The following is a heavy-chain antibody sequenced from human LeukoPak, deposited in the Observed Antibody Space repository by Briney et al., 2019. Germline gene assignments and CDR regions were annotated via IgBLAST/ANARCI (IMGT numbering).Heavy chain of an antibody. J-gene: IGHJ4*02. D-gene: IGHD3-22*01. CDR3: ARGGHYYDPTFYCEC. Sequence: ASVKDSSKASGYTFTGYYKYWVRQAPGQGLEWMGWINPNSGGTNYAQKFQGRVTMTRDTSISTAYMELSRLRSDDTAVYYCARGGHYYDPTFYCECWGQRALVTVSS. V-gene: IGHV1-2*02. CDR2: INPNSGGT. CDR1: GYTFTGYY.